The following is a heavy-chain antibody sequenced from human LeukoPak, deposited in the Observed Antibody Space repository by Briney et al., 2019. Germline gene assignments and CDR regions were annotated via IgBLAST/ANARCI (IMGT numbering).Heavy chain of an antibody. CDR2: IQSSGII. CDR1: GDSVSRPY. V-gene: IGHV4-59*02. Sequence: PSETLSLTCSVSGDSVSRPYWSWIRQPPGRGLEWMGYIQSSGIINYNPSLQGRVTIALDTSKNQISLSLSSVSAADTAIYYCTKNAGRGRSNDLWGQGTLVTVSS. CDR3: TKNAGRGRSNDL. D-gene: IGHD2-15*01. J-gene: IGHJ5*02.